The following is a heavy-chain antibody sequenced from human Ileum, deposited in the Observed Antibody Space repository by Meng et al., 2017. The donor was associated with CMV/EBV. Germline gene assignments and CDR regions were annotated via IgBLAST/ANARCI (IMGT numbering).Heavy chain of an antibody. CDR3: AKSRLSD. J-gene: IGHJ4*02. Sequence: GESLKISCVASGFAFGSYTMSWVRQSPGKGLEWVSLIYADGGSHYIDSVKGRFTISSDNSKNTSYLEMNSLRVDDTAVYDCAKSRLSDWGQGNVVTVSS. V-gene: IGHV3-23*03. CDR1: GFAFGSYT. CDR2: IYADGGS.